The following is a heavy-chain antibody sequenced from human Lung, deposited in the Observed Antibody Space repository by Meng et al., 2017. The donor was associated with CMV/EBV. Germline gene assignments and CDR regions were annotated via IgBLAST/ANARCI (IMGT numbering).Heavy chain of an antibody. CDR1: DDSISSRSYY. Sequence: GSLRLSCTVSDDSISSRSYYWGWIRQPPGKGLEWIGSIYYSGSTYYNPSLKSRVTISVDTSKNQFSLKLSSVTAADTAVYYCARINIASRRAIDYWGQGTXVTVSS. J-gene: IGHJ4*02. CDR3: ARINIASRRAIDY. CDR2: IYYSGST. V-gene: IGHV4-39*07. D-gene: IGHD6-6*01.